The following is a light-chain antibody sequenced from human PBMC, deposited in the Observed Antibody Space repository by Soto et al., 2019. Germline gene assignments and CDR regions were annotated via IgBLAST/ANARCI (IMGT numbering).Light chain of an antibody. J-gene: IGKJ3*01. V-gene: IGKV3-11*01. Sequence: EIVLTQSPATLSLSPGERATLSCRASQSVSSYLAWYQQKPGQAPRLLIYDASNRATGNPSRFSGSGSGTDFTLTISSLGPEDFAVYYWQQRSIWLFTFGPGTKVDIK. CDR3: QQRSIWLFT. CDR2: DAS. CDR1: QSVSSY.